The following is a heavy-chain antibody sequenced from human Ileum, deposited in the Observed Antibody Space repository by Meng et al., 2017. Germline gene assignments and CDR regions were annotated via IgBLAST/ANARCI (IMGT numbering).Heavy chain of an antibody. V-gene: IGHV3-49*01. D-gene: IGHD2-21*01. J-gene: IGHJ4*02. CDR2: IKSKPYGETT. CDR1: GFTFGDYI. CDR3: ARGVFQFTY. Sequence: GGSLRLSCTAPGFTFGDYIVSWFRQAQGKGLEWVSFIKSKPYGETTDYAASVKGRFTISRDGSKRIVYLQMNSLKTEDTAVYYCARGVFQFTYWGQGTLVTVSS.